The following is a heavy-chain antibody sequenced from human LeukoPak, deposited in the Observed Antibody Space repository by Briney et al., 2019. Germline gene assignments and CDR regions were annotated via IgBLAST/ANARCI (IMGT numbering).Heavy chain of an antibody. Sequence: GGSLRLSCAASGFTFSTYTMNWVRQAPGKGLEWVSSIDSSSSYMWYADSMKGRFTISRDNAKNSLYLQMNSLRDEDTAVYYCARDRPDVVGAKDCWGRGTLVTVSS. CDR3: ARDRPDVVGAKDC. V-gene: IGHV3-21*01. D-gene: IGHD1-26*01. CDR1: GFTFSTYT. J-gene: IGHJ4*02. CDR2: IDSSSSYM.